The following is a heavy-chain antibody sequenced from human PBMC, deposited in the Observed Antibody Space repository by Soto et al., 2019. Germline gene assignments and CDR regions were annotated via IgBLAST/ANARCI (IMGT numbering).Heavy chain of an antibody. J-gene: IGHJ4*02. D-gene: IGHD3-16*01. V-gene: IGHV4-59*08. CDR3: ARGFTYDYYLDY. CDR2: IYYSGST. Sequence: PSQTLSLTWTVSGGSISNYYWSWIRQPPGKGLEWIGYIYYSGSTNYNPSLKSRVTISVETSKNQFSLKLSSVTAADLAVYCCARGFTYDYYLDYWGQGTLVTVSS. CDR1: GGSISNYY.